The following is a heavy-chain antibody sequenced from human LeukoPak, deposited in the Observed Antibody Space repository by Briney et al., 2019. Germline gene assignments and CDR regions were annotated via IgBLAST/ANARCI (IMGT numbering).Heavy chain of an antibody. Sequence: GESLKISCKGSGYSFTTYWISWVRQMPGKGLEWMGRIDPSDSYTKYSPSFQGHVTISADKSISTAYLQWSSLKASDTAMYYCARRSPHCSGGSCYFDYWGQGTLSPSPQ. CDR3: ARRSPHCSGGSCYFDY. V-gene: IGHV5-10-1*01. CDR1: GYSFTTYW. CDR2: IDPSDSYT. J-gene: IGHJ4*02. D-gene: IGHD2-15*01.